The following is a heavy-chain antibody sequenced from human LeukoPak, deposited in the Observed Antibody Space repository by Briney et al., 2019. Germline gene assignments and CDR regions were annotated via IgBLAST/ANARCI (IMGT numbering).Heavy chain of an antibody. Sequence: GRSLRLPCAASGFTFDDYATHWVRQAPGKGLEWVSGISWNSGSIGYADSVKGRFTISRDNAKNSLYLQMNSLRAEDTALYYCAKDICSSTSCYLYYYYYYMDVWGKGTTVTVFS. D-gene: IGHD2-2*01. CDR3: AKDICSSTSCYLYYYYYYMDV. CDR1: GFTFDDYA. CDR2: ISWNSGSI. J-gene: IGHJ6*03. V-gene: IGHV3-9*01.